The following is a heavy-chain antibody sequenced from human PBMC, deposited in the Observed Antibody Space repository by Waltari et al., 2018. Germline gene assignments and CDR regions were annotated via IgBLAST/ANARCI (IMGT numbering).Heavy chain of an antibody. CDR3: TTGIVELESERAAF. Sequence: EVQVVESGGGFIQTGESLRLSCVASGVTIGGTAMGWVRQSPGKGLQGIGRVRSKHNNFATVYAESMRGRSMVSRNASMNTAYLQIDNVTPDDTAVYYCTTGIVELESERAAFWGRGVLVTVTS. D-gene: IGHD1-1*01. V-gene: IGHV3-73*01. J-gene: IGHJ4*02. CDR1: GVTIGGTA. CDR2: VRSKHNNFAT.